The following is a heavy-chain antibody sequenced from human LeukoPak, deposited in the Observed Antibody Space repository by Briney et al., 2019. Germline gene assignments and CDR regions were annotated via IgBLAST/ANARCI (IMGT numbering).Heavy chain of an antibody. V-gene: IGHV3-7*01. CDR2: INPDGNKK. CDR3: ARDLAYSRLDY. CDR1: GLTFSSSW. J-gene: IGHJ4*02. D-gene: IGHD5-18*01. Sequence: GGSLRLSCAVSGLTFSSSWMEWVRQAPGKGLEWVASINPDGNKKYSADSVKGRFTISRDNAENSLYLQMNSLRVEDTAFYYCARDLAYSRLDYWGQGMLVTVSS.